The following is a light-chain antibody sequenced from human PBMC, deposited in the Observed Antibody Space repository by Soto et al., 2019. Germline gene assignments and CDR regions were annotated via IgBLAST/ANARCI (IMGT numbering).Light chain of an antibody. V-gene: IGKV3-20*01. CDR2: GAS. CDR1: QSVSSSY. CDR3: QQYGSSLFT. Sequence: LLTQSPGTLSLSPGERATLSCRASQSVSSSYLAWYQQKPGQAPRLLIYGASSRATGIPDRFSGRGSGTDFTLTISRLEPEDFAVYYCQQYGSSLFTFGGGTKVDIK. J-gene: IGKJ4*01.